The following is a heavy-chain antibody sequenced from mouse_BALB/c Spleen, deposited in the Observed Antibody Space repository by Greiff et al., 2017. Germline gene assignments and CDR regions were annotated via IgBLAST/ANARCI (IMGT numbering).Heavy chain of an antibody. CDR2: ISYSGST. D-gene: IGHD2-1*01. CDR1: GYSITSDYA. V-gene: IGHV3-2*02. Sequence: EVQLKESGPGLVKPSQSLSLTCTVTGYSITSDYAWNWIRQFPGNKLEWMGYISYSGSTSYNPSLKSRISITRDTSKNQFFLQLNSVTTEDTATYYCARDYGNYNYYAMDYWGQGTSVTVSS. CDR3: ARDYGNYNYYAMDY. J-gene: IGHJ4*01.